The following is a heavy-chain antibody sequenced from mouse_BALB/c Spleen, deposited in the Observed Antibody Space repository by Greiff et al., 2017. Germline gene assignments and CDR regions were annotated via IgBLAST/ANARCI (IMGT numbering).Heavy chain of an antibody. CDR3: ARSGGYWAMDY. J-gene: IGHJ4*01. D-gene: IGHD1-1*02. CDR1: GYTFTSYW. V-gene: IGHV1S81*02. Sequence: QVQLQQPGAELVKPGASVKLSCKASGYTFTSYWMHWVKQRPGQGLEWIGEINPSNGRTNYNEKFKSKATLTVDKSSSTAYMQLSSLTSEDSAVYYCARSGGYWAMDYWGQGTSVTGSS. CDR2: INPSNGRT.